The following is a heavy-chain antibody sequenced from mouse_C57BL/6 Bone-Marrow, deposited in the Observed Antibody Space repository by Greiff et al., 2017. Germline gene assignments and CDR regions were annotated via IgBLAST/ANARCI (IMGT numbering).Heavy chain of an antibody. V-gene: IGHV5-12*01. Sequence: EVQLVESGGGLVQPGGSLKLSCAASGFTFSDYYMYWVRQTPEKRLEWVAYISNGGGSTYYPDTVKGRFTISRDNAKNPLYLQMSRLKSEDTAMYYCARRGGGSSLAYWGQGTLVTVSA. CDR3: ARRGGGSSLAY. D-gene: IGHD1-1*01. CDR1: GFTFSDYY. J-gene: IGHJ3*01. CDR2: ISNGGGST.